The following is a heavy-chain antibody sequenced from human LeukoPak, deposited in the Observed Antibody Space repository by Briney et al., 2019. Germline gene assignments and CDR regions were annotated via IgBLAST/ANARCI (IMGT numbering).Heavy chain of an antibody. V-gene: IGHV4-59*05. CDR2: IYYSGST. Sequence: GSLRLSCAASGFTFSDYNMNWIRQAPGKGLEWIGSIYYSGSTYYNPSLKSRITISVDTSKNQFSLKLSSVTAADTAVYYCARRCSSSWCFEYWGQGTLVTVSS. CDR3: ARRCSSSWCFEY. J-gene: IGHJ4*02. D-gene: IGHD6-13*01. CDR1: GFTFSDYN.